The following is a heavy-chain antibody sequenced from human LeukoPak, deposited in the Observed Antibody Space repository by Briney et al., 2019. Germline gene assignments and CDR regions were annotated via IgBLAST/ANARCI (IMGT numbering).Heavy chain of an antibody. D-gene: IGHD6-13*01. Sequence: PGGSLRLSCAASGFIFCSYWMNWVRQAPGKGLEWVANIKKDGSEKYYVDSVKGRLTISRDNAKNSLYLQMNSLRAEDTGVYYCARRGSSSWYGEYYFDYWGQGTLVTVSS. CDR1: GFIFCSYW. J-gene: IGHJ4*02. CDR3: ARRGSSSWYGEYYFDY. CDR2: IKKDGSEK. V-gene: IGHV3-7*01.